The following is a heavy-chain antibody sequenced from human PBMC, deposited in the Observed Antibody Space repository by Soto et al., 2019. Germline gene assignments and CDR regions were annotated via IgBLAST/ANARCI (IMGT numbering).Heavy chain of an antibody. D-gene: IGHD2-15*01. V-gene: IGHV1-69*13. CDR1: GGTFSSYA. J-gene: IGHJ4*02. CDR2: IIPIFGTA. Sequence: SVKVSCKASGGTFSSYAISWVRQAPGQGLEWMGGIIPIFGTANYAQKFQGRVTITADESTSTAYMELSSLRSEDMAVYYCAREYCSGGSCYSNFDYWGQGTLVTVSS. CDR3: AREYCSGGSCYSNFDY.